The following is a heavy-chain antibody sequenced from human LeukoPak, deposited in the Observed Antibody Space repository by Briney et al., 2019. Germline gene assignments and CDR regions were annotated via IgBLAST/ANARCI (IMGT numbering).Heavy chain of an antibody. CDR3: ARDDGRSWSSPDAFDI. D-gene: IGHD6-13*01. CDR1: GFTFSSYW. Sequence: GGSLRLSCAASGFTFSSYWMSWVRQAPGKGLEWVANIKQDGSEKYYVDSVKGRFTISRDNAKNSLYLQMNSLRAEDTAVYYCARDDGRSWSSPDAFDIWGQGTMVTVSS. CDR2: IKQDGSEK. J-gene: IGHJ3*02. V-gene: IGHV3-7*01.